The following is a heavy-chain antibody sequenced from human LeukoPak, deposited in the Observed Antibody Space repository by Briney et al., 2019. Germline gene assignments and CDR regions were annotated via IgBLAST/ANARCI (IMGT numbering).Heavy chain of an antibody. D-gene: IGHD2-2*01. CDR3: ARAIQSHLLKGYFDY. Sequence: GGSLRLSCAPFGLTVSSNYMSWVRQAPGKGLEWVSTIYSDGTPYYADSLKGRFTISRDNSKNTLYLRMNSLRAEDTAIYYCARAIQSHLLKGYFDYGVQGALVTVSS. CDR2: IYSDGTP. CDR1: GLTVSSNY. J-gene: IGHJ4*02. V-gene: IGHV3-53*01.